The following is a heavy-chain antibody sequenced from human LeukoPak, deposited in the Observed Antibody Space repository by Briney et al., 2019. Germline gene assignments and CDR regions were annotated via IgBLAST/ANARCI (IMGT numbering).Heavy chain of an antibody. D-gene: IGHD3-22*01. CDR3: ARDSPFLCYDSSGHYDY. V-gene: IGHV4-59*01. J-gene: IGHJ4*02. CDR1: GGSISSYY. Sequence: KTSETLSLTCTVSGGSISSYYWSWIRQPPGKGLEWIGYIYYSGSTNYNPSLKSRVTISVDTSKNQFSLKLSSVTAADTAVYYCARDSPFLCYDSSGHYDYWGQGTLVTVSS. CDR2: IYYSGST.